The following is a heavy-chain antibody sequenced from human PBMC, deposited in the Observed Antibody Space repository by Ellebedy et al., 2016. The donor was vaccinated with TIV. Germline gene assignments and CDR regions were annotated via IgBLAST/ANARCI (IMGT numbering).Heavy chain of an antibody. J-gene: IGHJ1*01. Sequence: GESLKISCAASGFTFSSYWMHWVRQAPGKGLEWVSGISAGGNTYYADSVKGRFTISRNDSKNTLYLQMNSLRAEDTAIYYCAREAGTSGWYSGFQHWGQGTLVTVSS. D-gene: IGHD6-19*01. CDR1: GFTFSSYW. CDR2: ISAGGNT. V-gene: IGHV3-53*01. CDR3: AREAGTSGWYSGFQH.